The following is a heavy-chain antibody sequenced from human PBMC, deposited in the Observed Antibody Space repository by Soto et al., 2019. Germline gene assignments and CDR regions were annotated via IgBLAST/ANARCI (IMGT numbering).Heavy chain of an antibody. D-gene: IGHD3-3*01. CDR2: IDPSDSYT. V-gene: IGHV5-10-1*01. Sequence: GESLTISCTCSGYSFTRYWISWVRQMPGKGLEWMGRIDPSDSYTNYSPSFQGHVTISADKSISTAYLQWSSLKASDTAMYYCARHLDLGKFDPWGQGTLVTVPS. CDR3: ARHLDLGKFDP. J-gene: IGHJ5*02. CDR1: GYSFTRYW.